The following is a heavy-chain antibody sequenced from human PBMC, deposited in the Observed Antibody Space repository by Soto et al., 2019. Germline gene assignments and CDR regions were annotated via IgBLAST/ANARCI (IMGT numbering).Heavy chain of an antibody. CDR2: ITGSGDST. J-gene: IGHJ6*03. V-gene: IGHV3-23*01. CDR3: AKGRGTNYYYHMDV. D-gene: IGHD1-26*01. CDR1: GFTFSNYA. Sequence: EVQLLESGGGLVQPGGSLRLSCAASGFTFSNYAISWVRQVPGKGLEWVSTITGSGDSTYYADSVKGRFTISRDNSKNTLYLQMSSLGAEDTAVYYCAKGRGTNYYYHMDVWGKGTTVTVSS.